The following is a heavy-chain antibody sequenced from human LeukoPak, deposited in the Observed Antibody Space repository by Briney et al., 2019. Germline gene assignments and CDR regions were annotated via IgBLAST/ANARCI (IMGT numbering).Heavy chain of an antibody. CDR2: ISWNSGSI. CDR1: GFTFYDYA. V-gene: IGHV3-9*01. J-gene: IGHJ4*02. CDR3: AKGGGSSGYYPYFDY. D-gene: IGHD3-22*01. Sequence: GGSLRLPCAASGFTFYDYAMHWVRQAPGKGLEWVSGISWNSGSIGYADSVKGRFTISRDNAKNSLYLQMNSLRAEATALYYCAKGGGSSGYYPYFDYWGQGTLVTVSS.